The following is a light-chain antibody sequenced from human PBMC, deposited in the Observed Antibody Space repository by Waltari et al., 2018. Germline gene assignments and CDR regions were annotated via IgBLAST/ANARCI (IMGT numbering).Light chain of an antibody. J-gene: IGKJ3*01. CDR2: AAS. Sequence: DIQMTQSPSSLSASVGDRVTITCRASQSISSYLNWYQQKPGKAPKLLIYAASSLQSGVPSRFSGSGSGTEFTLTISRLQPDDYATYYCQQSYSSPIFTFGPGTKVDIK. CDR3: QQSYSSPIFT. CDR1: QSISSY. V-gene: IGKV1-39*01.